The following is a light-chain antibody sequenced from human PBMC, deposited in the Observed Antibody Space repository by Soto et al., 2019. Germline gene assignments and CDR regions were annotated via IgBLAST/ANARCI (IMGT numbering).Light chain of an antibody. CDR2: EVS. CDR1: SSDVGSYNL. V-gene: IGLV2-23*02. J-gene: IGLJ1*01. Sequence: QSALTQAASVSGSPGQSITISCTGTSSDVGSYNLVSWYQQHPGKAPKRMIYEVSKRPSGLSNRFSGSKSGNTASLTISGLQAEDEADYYCCSYAGSRTPLIFGTGTKVTVL. CDR3: CSYAGSRTPLI.